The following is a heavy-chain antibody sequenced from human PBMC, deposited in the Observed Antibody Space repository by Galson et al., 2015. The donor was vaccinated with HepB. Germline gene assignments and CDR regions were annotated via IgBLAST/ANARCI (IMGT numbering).Heavy chain of an antibody. CDR1: GYTFTSYA. J-gene: IGHJ5*02. CDR3: ARDNRIAAIWGPFDP. Sequence: SVKVSCKASGYTFTSYAMHWVRQAPGQRLEWMGWINAGNGNTKYSQKFQGRVTITRDTSASTAYMELSSLRSEDTAVYYCARDNRIAAIWGPFDPWGQGTLVTVSS. CDR2: INAGNGNT. D-gene: IGHD6-13*01. V-gene: IGHV1-3*01.